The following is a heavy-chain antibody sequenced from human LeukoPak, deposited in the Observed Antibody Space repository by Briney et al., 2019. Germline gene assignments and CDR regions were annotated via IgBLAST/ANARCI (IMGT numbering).Heavy chain of an antibody. CDR3: ARDQPIGYNYGYPFDN. D-gene: IGHD5-18*01. Sequence: GGSLRLSCAASGFTFSDYYMSWIRQAPGKGLEWASYTSSSGSTIYYADSVKGRFTISRDNAKNSLYLQMNNLRVEDTAVYYCARDQPIGYNYGYPFDNWGQGTLVTVSS. CDR2: TSSSGSTI. V-gene: IGHV3-11*04. J-gene: IGHJ4*02. CDR1: GFTFSDYY.